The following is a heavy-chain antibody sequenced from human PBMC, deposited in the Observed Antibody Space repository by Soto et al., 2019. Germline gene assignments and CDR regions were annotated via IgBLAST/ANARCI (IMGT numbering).Heavy chain of an antibody. Sequence: EVQLLESGGGLVQPGGSLRLSCAASGFTFSSYAMSWVRQAPGKGLEWVSKIDGSGGNTYYTDSLKGRFTISRDNSKNTVYLQMNSLRAEDTAVYYCATGFCSSSSCFNDWYFDLWGRGTLVTVSS. J-gene: IGHJ2*01. CDR3: ATGFCSSSSCFNDWYFDL. CDR2: IDGSGGNT. CDR1: GFTFSSYA. V-gene: IGHV3-23*01. D-gene: IGHD2-2*01.